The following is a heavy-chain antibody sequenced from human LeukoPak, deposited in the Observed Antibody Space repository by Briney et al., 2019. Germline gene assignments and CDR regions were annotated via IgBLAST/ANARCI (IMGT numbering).Heavy chain of an antibody. V-gene: IGHV3-30*02. J-gene: IGHJ4*02. Sequence: GGSLRLSCAASGFTFSAYGMHWVRQTPDKGLEWVASIWYDGIDKYYADSVRGRFTISRDNSKNTLYLQMNSLRAEDTAVYYCAKDVVGIAEDWGQGTLVTVSS. CDR1: GFTFSAYG. D-gene: IGHD6-13*01. CDR3: AKDVVGIAED. CDR2: IWYDGIDK.